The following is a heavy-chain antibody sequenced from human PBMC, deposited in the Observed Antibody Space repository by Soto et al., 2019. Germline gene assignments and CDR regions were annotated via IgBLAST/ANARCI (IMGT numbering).Heavy chain of an antibody. CDR2: IYYSGST. Sequence: PSETLSLTCTVSGGSISSSSYYWGWIRQPPGKGLEWIGSIYYSGSTYYNPSLKSRVTISVDTSKNQFSLKLSSVTAADTAVYYCARGSSWAHYYYYGMDVWGQGTTVTVSS. V-gene: IGHV4-39*01. J-gene: IGHJ6*02. CDR3: ARGSSWAHYYYYGMDV. CDR1: GGSISSSSYY. D-gene: IGHD6-13*01.